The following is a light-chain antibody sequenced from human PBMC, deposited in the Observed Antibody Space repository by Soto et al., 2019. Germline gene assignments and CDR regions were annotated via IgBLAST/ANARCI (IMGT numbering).Light chain of an antibody. Sequence: EIVMTQSPATLSVSPGERVTLSCRARQSVGSNLAWYQQTPGQAPRVVIYDASTRATVIPARFSGSGSGTDFTLTISGLEPEDFAVYYCQQYDSSPPITFGQGTRLEIK. J-gene: IGKJ5*01. CDR2: DAS. CDR1: QSVGSN. CDR3: QQYDSSPPIT. V-gene: IGKV3-15*01.